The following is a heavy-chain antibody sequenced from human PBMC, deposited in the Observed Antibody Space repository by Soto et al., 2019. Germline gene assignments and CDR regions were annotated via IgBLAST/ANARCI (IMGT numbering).Heavy chain of an antibody. CDR3: ARVRGFWRGYYDYYYYGMDV. Sequence: GGSLRLSCAASGFTFSSYWMHWVRQAPGKGLVWVSRINSDGSSTSYADSVKGRFTISRDNAKNTLYLQMNSLRAEDTAVYYCARVRGFWRGYYDYYYYGMDVWGQGATVTVSS. D-gene: IGHD3-3*01. CDR1: GFTFSSYW. J-gene: IGHJ6*02. V-gene: IGHV3-74*01. CDR2: INSDGSST.